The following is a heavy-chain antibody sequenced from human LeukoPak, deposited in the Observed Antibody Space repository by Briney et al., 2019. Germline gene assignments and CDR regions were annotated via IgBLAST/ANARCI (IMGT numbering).Heavy chain of an antibody. CDR2: IKQDGSEK. V-gene: IGHV3-7*01. CDR1: GFTFSSYW. D-gene: IGHD2-15*01. J-gene: IGHJ4*02. CDR3: ARVSVVVVAASDYFDY. Sequence: GGSLRLSCAASGFTFSSYWMSWVRQAPGKGLEWVANIKQDGSEKYYVDSVKGRFTISRDNAENSLYLQMNSLRAEDTAVYYCARVSVVVVAASDYFDYWGQGTLVTVSS.